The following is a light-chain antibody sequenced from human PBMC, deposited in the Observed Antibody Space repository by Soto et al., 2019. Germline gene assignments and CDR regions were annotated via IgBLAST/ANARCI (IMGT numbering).Light chain of an antibody. V-gene: IGKV1-9*01. CDR2: DAS. CDR3: QQVNVYPST. J-gene: IGKJ4*01. CDR1: QGISSY. Sequence: IQLTQSPSSLSASVGDRVTITCRASQGISSYLGWYQQKPGKAPNLLIYDASTLHSGVPSRFRGGGSGTDFTLTISSLQPEDFATYYCQQVNVYPSTFGGGTKVEIK.